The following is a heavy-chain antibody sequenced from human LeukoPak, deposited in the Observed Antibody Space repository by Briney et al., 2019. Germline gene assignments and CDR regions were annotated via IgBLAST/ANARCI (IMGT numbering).Heavy chain of an antibody. V-gene: IGHV4-39*07. Sequence: SETLSLTCTVSGGSISSSSYYWGWIRQPPGKGLEWIGSIYYSGSTYYNPSLKSRVTISVDTSKNQFSLKLSSVTAADTAVYYCARVGYFDWLWVFDYWGQGTLVTVSS. CDR1: GGSISSSSYY. CDR2: IYYSGST. D-gene: IGHD3-9*01. CDR3: ARVGYFDWLWVFDY. J-gene: IGHJ4*02.